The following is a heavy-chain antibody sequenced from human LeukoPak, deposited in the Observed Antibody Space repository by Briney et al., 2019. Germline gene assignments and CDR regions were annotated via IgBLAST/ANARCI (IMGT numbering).Heavy chain of an antibody. CDR2: IYYSGST. V-gene: IGHV4-59*01. J-gene: IGHJ4*02. CDR3: ARHGRGYYNFDY. Sequence: SETLSLTCTVSGGSISNYYWSWIRQPPGKGLEWIGFIYYSGSTNCNPSLKSRVTISVDTSKNQFSLKLTSVTAADTAVYCCARHGRGYYNFDYWGQGTLVTVSS. D-gene: IGHD5-18*01. CDR1: GGSISNYY.